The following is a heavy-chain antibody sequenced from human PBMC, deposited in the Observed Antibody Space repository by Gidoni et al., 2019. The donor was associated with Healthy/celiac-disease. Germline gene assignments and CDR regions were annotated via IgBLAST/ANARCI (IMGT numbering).Heavy chain of an antibody. CDR2: IYYSGST. Sequence: QLQLQESGPGLVKPSETLSLTCTVSGGSISSSSYYWGWIRQPPGKGLEWIGSIYYSGSTYYNPSLKSRVTISVDTSKNQFSLKLSSVTAADTAVYYCARHVQPVLWFGEFLFDYWGQGTLVTVSS. CDR1: GGSISSSSYY. D-gene: IGHD3-10*01. V-gene: IGHV4-39*01. J-gene: IGHJ4*02. CDR3: ARHVQPVLWFGEFLFDY.